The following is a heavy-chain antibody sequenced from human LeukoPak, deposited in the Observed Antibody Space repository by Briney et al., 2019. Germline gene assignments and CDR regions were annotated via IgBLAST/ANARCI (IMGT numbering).Heavy chain of an antibody. V-gene: IGHV1-3*04. CDR1: GYTFTTYA. CDR3: AREPLGLSGELLPIKIDY. D-gene: IGHD1-26*01. J-gene: IGHJ4*02. CDR2: INTGNGDT. Sequence: GASVKGSCKASGYTFTTYAIHWVRQAPGQRLEWLGWINTGNGDTRYSQTFQGRVTITADKSTSTAYMELSSLRSEDTAVYYCAREPLGLSGELLPIKIDYWGQGTLVTVSS.